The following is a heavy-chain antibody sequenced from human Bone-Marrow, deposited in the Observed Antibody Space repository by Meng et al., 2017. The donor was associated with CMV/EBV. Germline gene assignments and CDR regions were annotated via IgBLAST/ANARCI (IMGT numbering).Heavy chain of an antibody. D-gene: IGHD3-22*01. CDR2: IGGSGDST. J-gene: IGHJ4*02. Sequence: GESLKISCAASGFTFSGYAITWVRQAPGKGLEWVSGIGGSGDSTYYADSVKGRFTISRDNSKNTLYLQMNSLRAEDSAVYYCARDGGPTFYYDSTGYLIPLYFNYWAQGTLATFSS. V-gene: IGHV3-23*01. CDR3: ARDGGPTFYYDSTGYLIPLYFNY. CDR1: GFTFSGYA.